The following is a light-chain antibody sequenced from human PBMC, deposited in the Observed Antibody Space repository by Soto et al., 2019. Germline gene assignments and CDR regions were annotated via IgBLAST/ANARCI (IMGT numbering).Light chain of an antibody. CDR3: QQRRT. Sequence: EIVLTQSPATLSLSPGERATLSCRASQSVSSYLAWYQQKPGQAPRLLIYHASNRATGIPARFSGSGSGTDFTLTISSLEPEDFAVYYCQQRRTFGQGTKVDIK. CDR2: HAS. J-gene: IGKJ1*01. CDR1: QSVSSY. V-gene: IGKV3-11*01.